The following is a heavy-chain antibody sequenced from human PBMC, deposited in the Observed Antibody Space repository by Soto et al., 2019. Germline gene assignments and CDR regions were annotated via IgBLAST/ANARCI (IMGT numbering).Heavy chain of an antibody. Sequence: QVRLVESGGGVVQPGRSLRLSCAASGFTFSSYAMHWVRQAPGKGLEWVAVISYDGSNKYYADSVKGRFTISRDNSKNTLYLQMNSLRAEDTAVYYCARDPDYGDYAAFDIWGQGTMVTVSS. J-gene: IGHJ3*02. CDR3: ARDPDYGDYAAFDI. D-gene: IGHD4-17*01. V-gene: IGHV3-30-3*01. CDR2: ISYDGSNK. CDR1: GFTFSSYA.